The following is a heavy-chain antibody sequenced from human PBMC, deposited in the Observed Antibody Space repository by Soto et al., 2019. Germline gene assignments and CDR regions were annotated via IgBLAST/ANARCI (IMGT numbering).Heavy chain of an antibody. Sequence: QVHLVQSGAEVKKPGASVKVSCKAAGYTFTSYGITWVRQAPGQGLEWMGWISAHNGNTDYAKKVQGRVMVTRDTCTSTAYMELRSVISDDTAVYYCARGRYGDYWGQGALVTVSS. CDR1: GYTFTSYG. J-gene: IGHJ4*02. CDR2: ISAHNGNT. V-gene: IGHV1-18*01. D-gene: IGHD1-1*01. CDR3: ARGRYGDY.